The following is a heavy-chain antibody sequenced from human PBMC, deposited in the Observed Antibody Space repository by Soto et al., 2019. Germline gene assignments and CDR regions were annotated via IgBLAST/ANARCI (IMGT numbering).Heavy chain of an antibody. V-gene: IGHV1-69*01. Sequence: QVQLVQSGAEVKKPGSSVKVSCKASGGTFSSYAISWVRQAPGQGLEWMGGIIPIFGTANYAQKFQGRVTITADESTSKAYMELSSLRSEDTAVYYCASQMIVVVPAAETYYYYGMDVWGQGTTVTVSS. CDR2: IIPIFGTA. D-gene: IGHD2-2*01. CDR1: GGTFSSYA. CDR3: ASQMIVVVPAAETYYYYGMDV. J-gene: IGHJ6*02.